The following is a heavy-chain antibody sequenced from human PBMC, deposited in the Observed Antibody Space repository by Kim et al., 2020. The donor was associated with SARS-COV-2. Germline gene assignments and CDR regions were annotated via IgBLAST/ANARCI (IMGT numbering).Heavy chain of an antibody. Sequence: GGSLRLSCAASGFTFSSYWMSWVRQAPGKGLEWVANIKQDGSEKYYVDSVKGRFTISRDNAKNSLYLQMNSLRAEDTAVYYCAGKRGYSYGGPDYWGQGTLVTVSS. V-gene: IGHV3-7*01. CDR1: GFTFSSYW. CDR3: AGKRGYSYGGPDY. D-gene: IGHD5-18*01. J-gene: IGHJ4*02. CDR2: IKQDGSEK.